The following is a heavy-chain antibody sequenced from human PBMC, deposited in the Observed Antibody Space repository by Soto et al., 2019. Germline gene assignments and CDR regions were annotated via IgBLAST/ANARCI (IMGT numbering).Heavy chain of an antibody. D-gene: IGHD3-3*01. J-gene: IGHJ6*02. CDR2: MNPNSGNT. CDR3: ARIIFPYYDFWSGYYSSGDYYYYGMDV. V-gene: IGHV1-8*01. CDR1: GYTFTSYD. Sequence: GASVKVSCKASGYTFTSYDINWVRQATGQGLEWMGWMNPNSGNTGYAQKFQGRVTMTRNTSISTAYMELSSLRSEDTAVYYCARIIFPYYDFWSGYYSSGDYYYYGMDVWGQGTTGTVS.